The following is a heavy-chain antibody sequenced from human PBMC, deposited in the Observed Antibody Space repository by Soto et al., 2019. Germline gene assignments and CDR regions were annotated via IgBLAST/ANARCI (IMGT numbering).Heavy chain of an antibody. CDR1: GGSFSGYY. CDR3: ARARRGYSYGYHAFDI. V-gene: IGHV4-34*01. Sequence: SATLSLTCAVYGGSFSGYYWSWIRQPPGKGLEWIGEINHSGSTNYNPSLKSRVTISVDNAKNTLYLQMNSLRAEDTAVYYCARARRGYSYGYHAFDIWGQGTMVTVSS. D-gene: IGHD5-18*01. CDR2: INHSGST. J-gene: IGHJ3*02.